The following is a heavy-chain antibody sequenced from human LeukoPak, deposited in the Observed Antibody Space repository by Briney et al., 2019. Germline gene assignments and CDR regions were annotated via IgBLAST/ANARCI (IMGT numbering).Heavy chain of an antibody. CDR1: GFTFSDYY. J-gene: IGHJ4*02. CDR2: ISSSSSYT. Sequence: GGSLRLSCAASGFTFSDYYMSWIRQAPGKGLEWVSCISSSSSYTNYPDSVKGRFTISRDNAKNSLYLQMNSLRAEDTAVYYCAREGGLRLTTRYFDYWGQGTLVTVSS. V-gene: IGHV3-11*06. CDR3: AREGGLRLTTRYFDY. D-gene: IGHD3-16*01.